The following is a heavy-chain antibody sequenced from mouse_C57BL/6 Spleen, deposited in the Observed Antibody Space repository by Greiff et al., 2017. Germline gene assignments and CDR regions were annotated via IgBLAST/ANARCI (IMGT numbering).Heavy chain of an antibody. D-gene: IGHD1-1*01. CDR2: INPNYGTT. CDR1: GYSFTDYT. Sequence: EVQLQQSGPELVKPGASVKISCKASGYSFTDYTMNWVKQSNGKSLEWIGVINPNYGTTSYNQKFKGKATLTVDQSSSTAYMQLNSVTSEDSAVYYCARSTTVVVWCFDGWGTGTTVTVSS. V-gene: IGHV1-39*01. CDR3: ARSTTVVVWCFDG. J-gene: IGHJ1*03.